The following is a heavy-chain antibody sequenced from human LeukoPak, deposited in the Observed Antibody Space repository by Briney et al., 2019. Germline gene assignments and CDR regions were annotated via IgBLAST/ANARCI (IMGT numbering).Heavy chain of an antibody. J-gene: IGHJ4*02. D-gene: IGHD6-19*01. CDR1: GGSFSGYY. Sequence: SETLSLTCAVYGGSFSGYYWSWIRQPPGKGLEWIGEITHSGSTNYNPSLKSRVTISVDTSKNQFSLKLSSVTAADTAVYYCARWSSSGWRRLDYWGQGTLVTVSS. CDR2: ITHSGST. CDR3: ARWSSSGWRRLDY. V-gene: IGHV4-34*01.